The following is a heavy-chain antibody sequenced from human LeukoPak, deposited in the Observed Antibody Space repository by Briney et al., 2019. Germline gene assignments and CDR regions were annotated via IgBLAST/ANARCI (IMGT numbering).Heavy chain of an antibody. J-gene: IGHJ4*02. CDR1: GGSFSGYY. Sequence: SETLSLTCAVYGGSFSGYYWSWIRQPPGKGLEWIGEINHSGSTNYNPSLKSRVTISVDTSKNQFSLKLSSVTAADTAVYYCARGRHLVVVTAMPPDYWGQGTLVTVSS. CDR2: INHSGST. D-gene: IGHD2-21*02. V-gene: IGHV4-34*01. CDR3: ARGRHLVVVTAMPPDY.